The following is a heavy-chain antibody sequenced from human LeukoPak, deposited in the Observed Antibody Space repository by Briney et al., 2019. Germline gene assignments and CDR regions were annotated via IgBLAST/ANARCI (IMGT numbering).Heavy chain of an antibody. J-gene: IGHJ4*02. D-gene: IGHD2-21*02. CDR1: GYTFTGYY. CDR3: ARVPFSYCGGDCYFDY. V-gene: IGHV1-2*02. CDR2: INPNSGGT. Sequence: ASVKVSCKASGYTFTGYYMHWVRQVPGQGLEWMGWINPNSGGTNYAQKFQGRVTMTRDTSISTAYMELSRLRSDDTAVYYCARVPFSYCGGDCYFDYWGQGTLVTVSS.